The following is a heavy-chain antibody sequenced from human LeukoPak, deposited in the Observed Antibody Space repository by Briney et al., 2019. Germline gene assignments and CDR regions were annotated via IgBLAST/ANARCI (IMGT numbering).Heavy chain of an antibody. CDR3: AKIAVAGTRGDYGMDV. Sequence: PGGSLRLSCAASGFTFSSYAMSWVRQAPGKGLEWVSAISGSGGSTYYADSVKGRFTISRDNSKNTLYLQMNSLRAEDTAVYYCAKIAVAGTRGDYGMDVWGQGTTVTVSS. CDR1: GFTFSSYA. J-gene: IGHJ6*02. D-gene: IGHD6-19*01. V-gene: IGHV3-23*01. CDR2: ISGSGGST.